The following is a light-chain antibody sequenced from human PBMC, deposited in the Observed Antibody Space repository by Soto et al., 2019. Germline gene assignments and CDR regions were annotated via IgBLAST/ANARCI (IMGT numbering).Light chain of an antibody. CDR1: QSVSGSY. J-gene: IGKJ2*01. Sequence: ESVLTQSPGTLSLSPGDRATLSCRASQSVSGSYFAWYQQKPGQAPRLLIYGASSRATGIPDRFSGSGSGTDFTLTINRLEPEDFAVYYCLQYGSSPPAYTFGQGTKLEIK. CDR2: GAS. V-gene: IGKV3-20*01. CDR3: LQYGSSPPAYT.